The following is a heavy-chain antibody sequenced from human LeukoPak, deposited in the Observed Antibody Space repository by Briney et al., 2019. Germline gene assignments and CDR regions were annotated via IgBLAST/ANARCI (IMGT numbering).Heavy chain of an antibody. J-gene: IGHJ4*02. CDR1: GFTFSSYA. Sequence: GGSLRLSCAASGFTFSSYAISWVRQAPGKGLEWVSAISGSSGSTYYAHSVKGGFTISRDNSKNTLYLQMNSLRAEDTAVYYCANMVVVITTGYWGQGTLVTVSS. D-gene: IGHD3-22*01. CDR3: ANMVVVITTGY. V-gene: IGHV3-23*01. CDR2: ISGSSGST.